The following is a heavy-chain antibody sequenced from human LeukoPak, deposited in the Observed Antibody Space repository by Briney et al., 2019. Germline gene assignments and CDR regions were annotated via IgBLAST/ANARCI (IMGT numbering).Heavy chain of an antibody. CDR3: ARGDYVWGSYRPTGAFDI. V-gene: IGHV3-21*01. D-gene: IGHD3-16*02. CDR2: ISSSSSYI. J-gene: IGHJ3*02. CDR1: GFTFSSYS. Sequence: GGSLRLSCAASGFTFSSYSMNWVRQAPGKGLEWVSSISSSSSYIYYADSVKGRFTISRDNAKNSLYLQMNSLRAEDTAVYYCARGDYVWGSYRPTGAFDIWGQGTMVTVSS.